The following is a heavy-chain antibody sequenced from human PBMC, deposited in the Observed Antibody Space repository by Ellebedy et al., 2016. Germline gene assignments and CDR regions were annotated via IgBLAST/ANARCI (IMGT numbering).Heavy chain of an antibody. CDR1: GFTFSSYA. CDR2: ISYDGTNN. CDR3: ARDGYSSGWLPREFDN. D-gene: IGHD6-19*01. V-gene: IGHV3-30*04. J-gene: IGHJ4*02. Sequence: GGSLRLSCTASGFTFSSYAMHWVRQAPGKGLEWVAIISYDGTNNYYGDSVKGRFTISRDNSKNTLYLQMNSLRAEDTAMYYCARDGYSSGWLPREFDNWGQGTLVTVSS.